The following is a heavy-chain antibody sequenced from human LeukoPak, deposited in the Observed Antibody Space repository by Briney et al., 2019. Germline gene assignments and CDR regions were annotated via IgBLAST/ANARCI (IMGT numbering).Heavy chain of an antibody. D-gene: IGHD2-2*01. CDR3: ARVGYCSTTSCYWRAFDC. CDR1: GFTSSSYG. V-gene: IGHV3-7*01. Sequence: GGSLRLSCAASGFTSSSYGMHWVRQAPSKGLEWVANINQDGTEQYYVDSVKGRFTISRDNAKNSLYLQMNSLRAEDTAVYYCARVGYCSTTSCYWRAFDCWGQGTLVTVSS. J-gene: IGHJ4*02. CDR2: INQDGTEQ.